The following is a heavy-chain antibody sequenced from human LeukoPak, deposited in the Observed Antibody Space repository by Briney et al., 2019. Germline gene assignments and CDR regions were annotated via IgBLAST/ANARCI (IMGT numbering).Heavy chain of an antibody. J-gene: IGHJ4*02. CDR1: GFTFSDYY. CDR2: ISSSGSTI. Sequence: GGSLRLSCAASGFTFSDYYMSWIRQAPGKGLEWVSYISSSGSTIYYADSVKGRFTISRDNSRNTLYLQMNSLRAEDTAVYYCARVPGSYYVDFDYWGQGTLVTVSS. D-gene: IGHD3-10*01. CDR3: ARVPGSYYVDFDY. V-gene: IGHV3-11*01.